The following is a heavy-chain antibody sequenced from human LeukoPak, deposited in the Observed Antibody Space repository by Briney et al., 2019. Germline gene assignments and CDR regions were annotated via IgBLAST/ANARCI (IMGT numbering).Heavy chain of an antibody. V-gene: IGHV1-8*01. D-gene: IGHD3-10*01. CDR1: GYTFTSYD. J-gene: IGHJ6*02. Sequence: ASVKVSCKASGYTFTSYDINWVRQATRQGLEWMGWMNPNSGNTGYAQKFQGRVTMTRNTSISTAYMELSSLRSEDTAVYYCARAATMVRGVIRYYNYYGMDVWGQGTTVTVSS. CDR2: MNPNSGNT. CDR3: ARAATMVRGVIRYYNYYGMDV.